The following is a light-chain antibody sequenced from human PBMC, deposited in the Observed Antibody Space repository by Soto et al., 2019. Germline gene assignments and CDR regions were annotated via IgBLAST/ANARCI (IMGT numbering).Light chain of an antibody. CDR1: QSISSY. Sequence: DVQMTQSPSSLSASVGDRVTITCRASQSISSYLNCYQQKQGKGPKLLIYEASTLQSGVPSRFSGSGSGTDFTLTISSLQPEDFAPYHCQQSYSTPRTFGQGTKVDI. V-gene: IGKV1-39*01. CDR3: QQSYSTPRT. CDR2: EAS. J-gene: IGKJ1*01.